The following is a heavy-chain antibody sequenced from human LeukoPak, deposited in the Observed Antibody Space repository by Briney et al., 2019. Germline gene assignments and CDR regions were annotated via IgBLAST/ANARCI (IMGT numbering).Heavy chain of an antibody. Sequence: PSETLSLTCTVSGGSISNHYWSWIRQPPGKGLEWIGYIYYSGSTNYNPSLKSRVTISVDTSKNQFSLKLSSVTAADTAVYYCARVGGTNYYYYGMDVWGQGTTVTVSS. V-gene: IGHV4-59*11. D-gene: IGHD1-26*01. CDR3: ARVGGTNYYYYGMDV. CDR1: GGSISNHY. J-gene: IGHJ6*02. CDR2: IYYSGST.